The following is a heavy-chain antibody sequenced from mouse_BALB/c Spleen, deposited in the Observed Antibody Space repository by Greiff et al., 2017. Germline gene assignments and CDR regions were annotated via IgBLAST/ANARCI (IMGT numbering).Heavy chain of an antibody. V-gene: IGHV1-14*01. J-gene: IGHJ2*01. D-gene: IGHD1-1*01. CDR1: GYTFTSYV. CDR2: INPYNDGT. Sequence: VQLQQSGPELVKPGASVKMSCKASGYTFTSYVMHWVKQKPGQGLEWIGYINPYNDGTKYNEKFKGKATLTSDKSSSTAYMQLSSPTSEDSAVYYCARRITTVVATDYFDYWGQGTTLTVSA. CDR3: ARRITTVVATDYFDY.